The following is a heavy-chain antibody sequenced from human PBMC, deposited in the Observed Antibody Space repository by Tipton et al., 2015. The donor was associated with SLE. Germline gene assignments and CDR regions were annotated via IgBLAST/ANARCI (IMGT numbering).Heavy chain of an antibody. CDR1: GYSISSGYY. Sequence: TLSLTCAVSGYSISSGYYWGWIRQPPGKGLEWIGSIYHSGSTYYNPSLKSRVTISVDTSKNQFSLKLSSVTAADTAVYYCARARLGYGDYERWYFDLWGRGTLVTVSS. V-gene: IGHV4-38-2*01. CDR2: IYHSGST. CDR3: ARARLGYGDYERWYFDL. J-gene: IGHJ2*01. D-gene: IGHD4-17*01.